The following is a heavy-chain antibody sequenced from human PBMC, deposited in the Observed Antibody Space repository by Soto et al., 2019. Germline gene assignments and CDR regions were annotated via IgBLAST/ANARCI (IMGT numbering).Heavy chain of an antibody. V-gene: IGHV3-48*02. Sequence: EGQLVESGGGLVLPGGSLRLSCAASGFIFSTYTLNWVRQAPGKGIEWVSYISAGSDAIHYADSVKGRFTVSRDNAKNSLLLQMNSLRDEDTAVYYCARLYTTSRVGAWFDPWGQGTLVTVSS. CDR1: GFIFSTYT. CDR3: ARLYTTSRVGAWFDP. CDR2: ISAGSDAI. D-gene: IGHD3-16*01. J-gene: IGHJ5*02.